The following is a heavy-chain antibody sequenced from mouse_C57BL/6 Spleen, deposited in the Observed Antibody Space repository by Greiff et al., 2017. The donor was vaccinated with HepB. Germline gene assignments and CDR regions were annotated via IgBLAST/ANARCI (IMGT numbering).Heavy chain of an antibody. CDR1: GYTFTSYW. CDR2: IYPGSGST. Sequence: VQLQQSGAELVKPGASVKMSCKASGYTFTSYWITWVKQRPGQGLEWIGDIYPGSGSTNYNEKFKSKATLTVDTSSSTAYMQLSSLTSEDSAVYYCARKRYYYSSRVYYAMEYRGQKNSDTVSS. CDR3: ARKRYYYSSRVYYAMEY. V-gene: IGHV1-55*01. D-gene: IGHD1-1*01. J-gene: IGHJ4*01.